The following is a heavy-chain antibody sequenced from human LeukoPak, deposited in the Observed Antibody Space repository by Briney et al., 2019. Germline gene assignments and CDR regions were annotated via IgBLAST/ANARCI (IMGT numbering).Heavy chain of an antibody. Sequence: SETLSLTCTVSGDAITGSSYYWGWIRQPPGKGLEWIGSVYYSGSTFSNPSLRSRVNMSADTSKNQFSLKLSSVTAADTAVYYCARQYYDSTGYYYFDNWGQGTQVTVSS. CDR2: VYYSGST. J-gene: IGHJ4*02. CDR3: ARQYYDSTGYYYFDN. V-gene: IGHV4-39*01. CDR1: GDAITGSSYY. D-gene: IGHD3-22*01.